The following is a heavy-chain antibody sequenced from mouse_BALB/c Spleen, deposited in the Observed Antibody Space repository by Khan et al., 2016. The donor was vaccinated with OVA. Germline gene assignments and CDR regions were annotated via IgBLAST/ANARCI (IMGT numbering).Heavy chain of an antibody. J-gene: IGHJ3*01. Sequence: EVQLQESGPGLVKPSQSLSLTCTVTGYSITSEYAWNWIRHFPGNKLEWMGYINYSGNTRYNPSLKSRISITRDTSKNQFFLQLNSVTTEDTATYFCARKDYYDYDPFPYWGQGTLVTVS. CDR2: INYSGNT. V-gene: IGHV3-2*02. CDR1: GYSITSEYA. CDR3: ARKDYYDYDPFPY. D-gene: IGHD2-4*01.